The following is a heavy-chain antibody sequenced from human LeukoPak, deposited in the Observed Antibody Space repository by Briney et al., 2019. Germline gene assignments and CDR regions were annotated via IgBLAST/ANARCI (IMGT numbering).Heavy chain of an antibody. CDR2: IYYSGST. CDR1: GGSLSSYY. V-gene: IGHV4-59*01. D-gene: IGHD5-18*01. Sequence: SETLSLTCTVSGGSLSSYYWSWLRQPPGKGLEGIGYIYYSGSTNYNPSLKSRVTISVDTSKNQFSLKLSSVTAADTAVYYCARVVDTAMAFDYWGQGTLVSVSS. J-gene: IGHJ4*02. CDR3: ARVVDTAMAFDY.